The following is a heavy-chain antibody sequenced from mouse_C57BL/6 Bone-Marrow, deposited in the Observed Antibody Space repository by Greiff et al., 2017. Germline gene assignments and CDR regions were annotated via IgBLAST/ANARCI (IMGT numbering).Heavy chain of an antibody. J-gene: IGHJ2*01. CDR1: GYTFTDYY. CDR2: INPNNGGT. D-gene: IGHD1-1*01. CDR3: ARRRGRVYYYGSSYFDY. Sequence: EVQLQQSGPELVKPGASVKISCKASGYTFTDYYMNWVKQSHGKSLEWIGDINPNNGGTSYNQKFKGKATLTVDKSSSTAYMELRSLTSADSAVYYCARRRGRVYYYGSSYFDYWGQGTTLTVSS. V-gene: IGHV1-26*01.